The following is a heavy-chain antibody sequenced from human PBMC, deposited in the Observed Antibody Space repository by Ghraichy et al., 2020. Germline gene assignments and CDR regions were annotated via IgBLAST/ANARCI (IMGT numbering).Heavy chain of an antibody. V-gene: IGHV3-30*02. D-gene: IGHD2-2*01. Sequence: RWGRQWVGRAPGRGLEGVAFIRYDGSNKYYADSVKGRFTISRDNSKNTLYLQMNSLRAEDTAVYYCAKDGCSSTSWSLCDRYYFDYWGQGTLVTVSS. J-gene: IGHJ4*02. CDR3: AKDGCSSTSWSLCDRYYFDY. CDR2: IRYDGSNK. CDR1: RWG.